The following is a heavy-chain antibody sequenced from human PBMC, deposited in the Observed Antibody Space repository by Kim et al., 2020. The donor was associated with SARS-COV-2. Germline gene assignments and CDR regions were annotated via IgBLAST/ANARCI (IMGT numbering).Heavy chain of an antibody. J-gene: IGHJ4*02. CDR1: GGSFSGYY. CDR2: INHSGST. V-gene: IGHV4-34*01. Sequence: SETLSLTCAVYGGSFSGYYWSWIRKPPGKGLELIGEINHSGSTNYNPSLKSRVTISVDTSKNQFSLKLSSVTAADMAVYYCARGLAYCGGDCYRGKYYFDYWGQGTLVTVSS. CDR3: ARGLAYCGGDCYRGKYYFDY. D-gene: IGHD2-21*01.